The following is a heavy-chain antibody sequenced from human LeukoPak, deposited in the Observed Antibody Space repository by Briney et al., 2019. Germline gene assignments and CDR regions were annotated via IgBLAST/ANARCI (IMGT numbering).Heavy chain of an antibody. CDR3: TRGPVEYCSGGSCYDAFDI. CDR2: IYYSGST. J-gene: IGHJ3*02. D-gene: IGHD2-15*01. V-gene: IGHV4-59*01. Sequence: SETLSLTCGVYDGSFSSYYWSWIRQPPGKGLEWIGYIYYSGSTNYNPSLKSRVTISVDTSKDQFSLKLSSATAADTAVYYCTRGPVEYCSGGSCYDAFDIWGQGTLVTVSS. CDR1: DGSFSSYY.